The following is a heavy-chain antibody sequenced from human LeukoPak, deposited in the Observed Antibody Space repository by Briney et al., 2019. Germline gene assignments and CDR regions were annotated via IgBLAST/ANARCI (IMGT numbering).Heavy chain of an antibody. V-gene: IGHV3-30*18. J-gene: IGHJ4*02. CDR2: ISYDGSDK. CDR3: AKDMSGGDCPDY. D-gene: IGHD2-21*02. CDR1: AFTLSSYG. Sequence: GGSLRLSCAASAFTLSSYGMHWVRQAPGKGLEWVALISYDGSDKDYAKSVKGRFTISRDNSKNTLYLQMNSLRAEDTAVYYCAKDMSGGDCPDYWGQGTLVTVSS.